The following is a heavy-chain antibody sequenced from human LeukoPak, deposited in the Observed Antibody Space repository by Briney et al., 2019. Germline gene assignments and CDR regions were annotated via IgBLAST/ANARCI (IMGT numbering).Heavy chain of an antibody. CDR3: ASNRDYGMDV. J-gene: IGHJ6*02. V-gene: IGHV4-34*01. CDR1: GGSFSGYY. D-gene: IGHD1-14*01. Sequence: SETLSLTCAVYGGSFSGYYWSWIRQPPGKGLEWIGEINHSGSTNYNPSLKSRVTISVDTSKNQFSLKLSSVTAADTAVYYCASNRDYGMDVWGQGTTVTVSS. CDR2: INHSGST.